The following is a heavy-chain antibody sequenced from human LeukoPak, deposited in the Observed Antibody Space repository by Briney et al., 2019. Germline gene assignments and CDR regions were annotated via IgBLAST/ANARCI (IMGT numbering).Heavy chain of an antibody. Sequence: SETLSLTCTVSGGSVGSGFFYWTWLRQTPGQRLEWIGNVYYIGTTDYNPSLRSRVTISVDTSKNQYSLELRSVTAADTAVYFCARNTTSSPWFDSWGQGLPVVVSS. V-gene: IGHV4-61*01. CDR2: VYYIGTT. CDR3: ARNTTSSPWFDS. J-gene: IGHJ5*01. CDR1: GGSVGSGFFY. D-gene: IGHD1-1*01.